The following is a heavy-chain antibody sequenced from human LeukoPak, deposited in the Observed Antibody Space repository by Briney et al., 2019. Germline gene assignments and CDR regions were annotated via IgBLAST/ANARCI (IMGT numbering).Heavy chain of an antibody. V-gene: IGHV3-30*02. Sequence: GGSLRLSCAASGFTFSSYGMHWVRQAPGKGLEWVAFIRYDGSNKYYADSVKGRFTISRDNSKNTLYLQMSSLRAEDTAVYYCARDDGIGGPFDYWGQGTLVTVSS. CDR3: ARDDGIGGPFDY. J-gene: IGHJ4*02. D-gene: IGHD4-23*01. CDR2: IRYDGSNK. CDR1: GFTFSSYG.